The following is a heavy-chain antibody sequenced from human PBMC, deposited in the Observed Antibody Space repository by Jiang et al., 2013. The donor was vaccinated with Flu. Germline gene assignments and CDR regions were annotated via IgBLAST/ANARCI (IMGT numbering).Heavy chain of an antibody. D-gene: IGHD6-6*01. Sequence: GPGLVKPSETLSLTCTVSGGSISSSSYYWGWIRQPPGKGLEWIGSISYSGSTYYNPSLKSRVTISVDTSKNQFSLKLSSVTAADTAVYYCLITGQLVDYYGMDVWGQGTTVTVSS. CDR2: ISYSGST. V-gene: IGHV4-39*01. CDR1: GGSISSSSYY. CDR3: LITGQLVDYYGMDV. J-gene: IGHJ6*02.